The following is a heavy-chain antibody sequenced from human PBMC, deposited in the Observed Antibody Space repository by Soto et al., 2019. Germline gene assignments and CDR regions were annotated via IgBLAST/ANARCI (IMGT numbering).Heavy chain of an antibody. Sequence: EVPLVESGGGLVKPGESLTLSCAASGFTFNSAWMTWVRQAPGKGLEWVGRIKSWTDGGRDDTAAPVKCRFTIARADSKNTFYLQTSSLKSQDTAVYYCTTWRSEQSYTSVSCYADGAYWGQGKLVTVPS. V-gene: IGHV3-15*01. CDR3: TTWRSEQSYTSVSCYADGAY. D-gene: IGHD2-2*01. CDR1: GFTFNSAW. J-gene: IGHJ4*02. CDR2: IKSWTDGGRD.